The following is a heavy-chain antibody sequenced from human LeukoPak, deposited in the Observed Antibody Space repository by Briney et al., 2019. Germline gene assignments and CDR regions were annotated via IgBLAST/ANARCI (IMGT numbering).Heavy chain of an antibody. Sequence: PSETLSLTCTVSGGSISSYYWSWIRQPPGKGLEWIGYVYYSGSTNSSPSLKSRVTISVDTSKNHISLKLTSVTAADTAVYYCAREGGFYRPLDYSGQGTLVTVSS. CDR2: VYYSGST. J-gene: IGHJ4*02. D-gene: IGHD3-3*01. CDR3: AREGGFYRPLDY. CDR1: GGSISSYY. V-gene: IGHV4-59*12.